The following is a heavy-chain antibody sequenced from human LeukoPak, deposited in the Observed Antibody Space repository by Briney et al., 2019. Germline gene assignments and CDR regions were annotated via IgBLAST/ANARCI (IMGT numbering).Heavy chain of an antibody. J-gene: IGHJ2*01. V-gene: IGHV3-23*01. CDR1: GFTFSSYA. CDR2: ISGSGGST. Sequence: PGGSLRLSCAASGFTFSSYAMSWVRQAPGKGLEWVSAISGSGGSTYYSDSVKGRFTISRDNSKNTLYLQMNSLRAEDTAVYYCAKDRVAVAGYWYFDLWGRGTLVTVSS. D-gene: IGHD6-19*01. CDR3: AKDRVAVAGYWYFDL.